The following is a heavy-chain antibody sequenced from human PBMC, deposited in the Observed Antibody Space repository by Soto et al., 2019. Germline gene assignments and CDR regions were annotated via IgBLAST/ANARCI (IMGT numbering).Heavy chain of an antibody. CDR2: IYYSGST. CDR1: GGSISSGGYY. D-gene: IGHD3-3*01. J-gene: IGHJ3*02. Sequence: SETLSLTCTVSGGSISSGGYYWSWIRQHPGKGLEWIGYIYYSGSTYYNPSLKSRVTISVDTSKNQFSLKLSSVTAADTAVYYCARVGTIFGVVTPGGDIWGQATMVTVSS. CDR3: ARVGTIFGVVTPGGDI. V-gene: IGHV4-31*03.